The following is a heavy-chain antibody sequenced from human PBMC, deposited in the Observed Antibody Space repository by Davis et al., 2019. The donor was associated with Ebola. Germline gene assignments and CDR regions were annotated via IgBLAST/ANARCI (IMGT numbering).Heavy chain of an antibody. CDR3: ARDGYYYDSSGYSLAFDY. CDR1: GGTFSSYT. Sequence: ASVKVSRKASGGTFSSYTISWVRQAPGQGLEWMGWINAGNGNTKYSQKFQGRVTITRDTSASTAYMELSSLRSEDTAVYYCARDGYYYDSSGYSLAFDYWGQGTLVTVSS. CDR2: INAGNGNT. D-gene: IGHD3-22*01. J-gene: IGHJ4*02. V-gene: IGHV1-3*01.